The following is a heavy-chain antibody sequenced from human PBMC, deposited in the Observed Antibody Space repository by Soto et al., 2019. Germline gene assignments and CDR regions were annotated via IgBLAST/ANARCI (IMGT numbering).Heavy chain of an antibody. J-gene: IGHJ4*02. D-gene: IGHD5-12*01. V-gene: IGHV4-31*03. CDR3: ARGSYNYYHFDY. Sequence: SETLSLTCTVSGGSISSGGYYWSWIRQHPGKALEWIGYIYYSGSTYYNPSLKSRVTISVDTSKNQFSLKLSSVTAADTAVYYCARGSYNYYHFDYWGQGTLVTVSS. CDR1: GGSISSGGYY. CDR2: IYYSGST.